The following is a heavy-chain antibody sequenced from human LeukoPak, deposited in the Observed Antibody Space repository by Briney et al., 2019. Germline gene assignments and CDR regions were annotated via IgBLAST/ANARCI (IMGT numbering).Heavy chain of an antibody. CDR2: INHSGST. Sequence: SETLSLTCAVYGGSFSGYYWSWIRQPPGKGLEWIGEINHSGSTNYNPSLKSRATISVDTSKNQFSLKLSSVTAADTAVYYCARGAYGSGRCWFDPWGQGTLVTVSS. CDR1: GGSFSGYY. J-gene: IGHJ5*02. D-gene: IGHD3-10*01. CDR3: ARGAYGSGRCWFDP. V-gene: IGHV4-34*01.